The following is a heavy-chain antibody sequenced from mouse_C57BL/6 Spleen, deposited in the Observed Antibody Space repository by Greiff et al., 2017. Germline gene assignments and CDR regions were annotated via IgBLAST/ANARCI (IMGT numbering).Heavy chain of an antibody. CDR1: GYSITSGYY. D-gene: IGHD1-1*01. CDR3: ASTVVTPFAY. V-gene: IGHV3-6*01. J-gene: IGHJ3*01. CDR2: ISYDGSN. Sequence: EVQLQESGPGLVKPSQSLSLTCSVTGYSITSGYYWNWIRQFPGNKLEWMGYISYDGSNNYNPSLKNRISITRDTSKSQFFLKLKSVTTEDTATYYCASTVVTPFAYWGQGTLVTVSA.